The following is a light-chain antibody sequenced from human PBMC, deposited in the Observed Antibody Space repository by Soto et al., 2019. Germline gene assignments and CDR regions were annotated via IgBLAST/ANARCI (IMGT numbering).Light chain of an antibody. Sequence: EIVLTQSPGTLSLSPGERVTLSCRASQSVTSNYLAWYQQKPGQAPGLLIHGASSRATGIPDIFSGRGSGTDFTLTISRLEPEDSAVYYCQQYGNSPLTFGGGTKVEIK. CDR1: QSVTSNY. V-gene: IGKV3-20*01. J-gene: IGKJ4*01. CDR2: GAS. CDR3: QQYGNSPLT.